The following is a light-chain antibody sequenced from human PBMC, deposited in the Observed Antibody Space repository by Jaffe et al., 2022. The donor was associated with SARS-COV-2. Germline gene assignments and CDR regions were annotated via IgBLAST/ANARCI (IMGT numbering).Light chain of an antibody. CDR1: QSVSSSY. Sequence: EIVLTQSPGTLSLSPGERATLSCRASQSVSSSYLAWYQQKPGQAPRLLMYAASSRATGIPDRFSGSGSGTDFTLTISRLEPEDFAVYYCQQYGSSPGTFGPGTKVDIK. CDR3: QQYGSSPGT. CDR2: AAS. V-gene: IGKV3-20*01. J-gene: IGKJ3*01.